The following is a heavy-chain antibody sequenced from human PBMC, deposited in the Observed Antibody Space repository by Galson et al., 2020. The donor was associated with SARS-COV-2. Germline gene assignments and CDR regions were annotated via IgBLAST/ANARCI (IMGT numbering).Heavy chain of an antibody. CDR3: ARERRPVYGMDV. CDR1: GFTFSSYG. J-gene: IGHJ6*02. D-gene: IGHD6-19*01. CDR2: IAYDGSNK. Sequence: GESPKISCAPSGFTFSSYGMHWVRQAPGKGLEWVAVIAYDGSNKYYADSVKGRFTISRDNSKNTLYLQMNSLGAEDTSVYYCARERRPVYGMDVWGQGTTVTVSS. V-gene: IGHV3-30*03.